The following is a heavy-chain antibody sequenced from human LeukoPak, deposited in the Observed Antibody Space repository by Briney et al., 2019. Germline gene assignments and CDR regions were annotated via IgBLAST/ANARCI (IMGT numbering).Heavy chain of an antibody. CDR1: GGSFSGYY. J-gene: IGHJ5*02. CDR3: ARGGRHYDSSGYYRNTCWFDP. D-gene: IGHD3-22*01. CDR2: INHSGSP. V-gene: IGHV4-34*01. Sequence: SESLSLTCAVYGGSFSGYYWSWIRQPPGKVLEWIGEINHSGSPNYNPSLKSRVTISVDTSKNQFSLKLSSVTAADTAVYYCARGGRHYDSSGYYRNTCWFDPWGQGTLVTVSS.